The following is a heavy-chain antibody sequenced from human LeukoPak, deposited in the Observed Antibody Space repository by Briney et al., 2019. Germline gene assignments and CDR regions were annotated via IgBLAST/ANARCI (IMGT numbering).Heavy chain of an antibody. CDR3: AKGEDDIAVAGDAY. V-gene: IGHV3-30*18. J-gene: IGHJ4*02. CDR1: GFTFSSYG. D-gene: IGHD6-19*01. CDR2: ISYDGSNK. Sequence: PGRSLRLSCAASGFTFSSYGMHWVRQAPGEGLEWVAVISYDGSNKYYADSVKGRFTISRDNSKNTLYLQMNSLRTEDTAVYYCAKGEDDIAVAGDAYWGQGTLVTVSS.